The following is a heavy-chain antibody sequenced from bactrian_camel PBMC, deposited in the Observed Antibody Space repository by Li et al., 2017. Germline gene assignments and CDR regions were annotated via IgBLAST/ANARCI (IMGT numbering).Heavy chain of an antibody. Sequence: DVQLVESGGGLVQPGGSLRLSCAASGFTFSTNSMTWVRQAPGKGLEWVALIRREGSINLGDSVKGRFTISRDNAKNTLYLQMNSLKSDDTALYYCATNMDPGAGWAFNYWGQGTQVTVS. CDR1: GFTFSTNS. J-gene: IGHJ4*01. CDR2: IRREGSI. V-gene: IGHV3S10*01. D-gene: IGHD5*01. CDR3: ATNMDPGAGWAFNY.